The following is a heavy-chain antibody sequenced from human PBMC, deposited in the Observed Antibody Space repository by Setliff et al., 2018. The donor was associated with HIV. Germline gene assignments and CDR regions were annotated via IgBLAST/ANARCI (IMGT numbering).Heavy chain of an antibody. CDR2: INQDGSEK. D-gene: IGHD3-10*01. V-gene: IGHV3-7*01. CDR1: GVSVSSRA. CDR3: ARKLRPGHGVDV. Sequence: PGGSLRLSCSASGVSVSSRAMHWVRQAPGKGLEWVANINQDGSEKNYVDSVKGRFTISRDNAKNSMDLQMNSLRAEDTAIYYCARKLRPGHGVDVWGQGTTVTVSS. J-gene: IGHJ6*02.